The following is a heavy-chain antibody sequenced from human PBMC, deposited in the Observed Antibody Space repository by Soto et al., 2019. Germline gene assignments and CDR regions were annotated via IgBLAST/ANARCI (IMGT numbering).Heavy chain of an antibody. V-gene: IGHV1-69*13. J-gene: IGHJ6*02. CDR1: GGTFSSYA. CDR3: ARGSYGYGLGIRYYYYGMDV. Sequence: AVKVSCKASGGTFSSYAISWVRQAPGQGLEWMGGIIPIFGTANYAQKFQGRVTITADESTSTAYMELSSLRSEDTAVYYCARGSYGYGLGIRYYYYGMDVWGQGTTVTVSS. D-gene: IGHD5-18*01. CDR2: IIPIFGTA.